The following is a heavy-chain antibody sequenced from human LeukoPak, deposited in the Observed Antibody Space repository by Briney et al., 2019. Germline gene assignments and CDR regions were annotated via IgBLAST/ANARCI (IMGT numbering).Heavy chain of an antibody. D-gene: IGHD4-11*01. V-gene: IGHV3-21*06. CDR3: TRGMDHINYAWFDP. J-gene: IGHJ5*02. CDR1: GFIFSDFG. Sequence: GGSLRLSCTASGFIFSDFGMGWVRQAPGKRLEWVSSIFGSRDSISYANSVKGRFTISRDNAENSLYLQMDSLRVEDTAVYYCTRGMDHINYAWFDPWGQGTLVIVSP. CDR2: IFGSRDSI.